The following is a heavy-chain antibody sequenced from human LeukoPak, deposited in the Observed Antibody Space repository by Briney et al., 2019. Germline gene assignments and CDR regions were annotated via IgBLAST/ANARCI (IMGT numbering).Heavy chain of an antibody. Sequence: SETLSLTCTVSGGSISSSSYYWGWIRQPPGKGLEWIGSIYYSGSTYYNPSLKSRVTISVDTSKNQFSLKLSSVTAADTAVYYCARFPLPRGWYLQEYYFDYWGQGTLVTVSS. CDR1: GGSISSSSYY. V-gene: IGHV4-39*07. CDR3: ARFPLPRGWYLQEYYFDY. D-gene: IGHD6-19*01. J-gene: IGHJ4*02. CDR2: IYYSGST.